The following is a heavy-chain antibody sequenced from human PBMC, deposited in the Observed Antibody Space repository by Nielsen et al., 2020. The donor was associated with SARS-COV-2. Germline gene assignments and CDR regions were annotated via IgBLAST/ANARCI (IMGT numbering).Heavy chain of an antibody. CDR3: TTDRGILERPLFDS. J-gene: IGHJ4*02. CDR2: IKSKADGATV. D-gene: IGHD1-1*01. V-gene: IGHV3-15*01. Sequence: GESLKISCVASGFTFSDAWMSWVRQTPGRGLEWVGRIKSKADGATVDYAVPVKGRFSISRDDSQNTLYLQMNSLISDDAALYYCTTDRGILERPLFDSWGQGTLVTVSS. CDR1: GFTFSDAW.